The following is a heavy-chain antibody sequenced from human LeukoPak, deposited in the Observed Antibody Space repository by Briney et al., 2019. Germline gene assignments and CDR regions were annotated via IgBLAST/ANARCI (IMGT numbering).Heavy chain of an antibody. D-gene: IGHD1-26*01. CDR1: GGSISRYY. CDR2: IYYSGST. V-gene: IGHV4-59*08. J-gene: IGHJ4*02. CDR3: ARHDMDVAGGGLDSFDY. Sequence: SETLSLTRTVSGGSISRYYWSWIRQPPGKGLEWIGYIYYSGSTNYNPSLKSRVTISVDTSKNQFSLKLNSVTAADTAVYYCARHDMDVAGGGLDSFDYWGQGTLVTVSS.